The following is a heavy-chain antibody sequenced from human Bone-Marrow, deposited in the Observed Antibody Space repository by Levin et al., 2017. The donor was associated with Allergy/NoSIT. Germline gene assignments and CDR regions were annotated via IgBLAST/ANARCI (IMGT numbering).Heavy chain of an antibody. J-gene: IGHJ4*02. V-gene: IGHV3-23*01. CDR1: GFTFSSYA. Sequence: PGGSLRLSCAASGFTFSSYAMSWVRQAPGKGLEWVSAVSGSGGTTYYPDSLKGRFTISRDNSKNTLYLQMMSLRAEDTAVYYCAKEADYYGSGSGYFDHWGQGTLVTVSS. CDR2: VSGSGGTT. D-gene: IGHD3-10*01. CDR3: AKEADYYGSGSGYFDH.